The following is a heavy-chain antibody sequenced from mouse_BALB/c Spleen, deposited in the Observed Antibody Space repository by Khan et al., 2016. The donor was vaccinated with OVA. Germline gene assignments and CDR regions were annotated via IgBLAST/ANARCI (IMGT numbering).Heavy chain of an antibody. V-gene: IGHV1-4*01. CDR1: GYTFTSNT. Sequence: QVRLQQSGAELARPGASVKMSCKASGYTFTSNTMHWVKQRPGQGLEWIGYINPSSGYTNFNQNFKDKATLTADKSSSTAYMQLSSLTSEDSAVYYCARRTTVYTMDYWGQGTSVTGSS. CDR2: INPSSGYT. CDR3: ARRTTVYTMDY. J-gene: IGHJ4*01. D-gene: IGHD1-1*01.